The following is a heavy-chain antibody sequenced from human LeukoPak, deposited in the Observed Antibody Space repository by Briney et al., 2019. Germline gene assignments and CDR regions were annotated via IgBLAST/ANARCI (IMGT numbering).Heavy chain of an antibody. CDR2: IRYDGSNK. CDR1: GFSFMNAW. CDR3: AKDRVDCSSTSCLYYYYYYMDV. J-gene: IGHJ6*03. Sequence: GGSLRLSCAASGFSFMNAWMIWVRQAPGKGLEWVAFIRYDGSNKYYADSVKGRFTISRDNSKNTLYLQMNSLRAEDTAVYYCAKDRVDCSSTSCLYYYYYYMDVWGKGTTVTVSS. D-gene: IGHD2-2*01. V-gene: IGHV3-30*02.